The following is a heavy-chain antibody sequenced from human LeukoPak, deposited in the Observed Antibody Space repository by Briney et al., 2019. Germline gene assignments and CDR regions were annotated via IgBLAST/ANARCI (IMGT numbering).Heavy chain of an antibody. V-gene: IGHV1-2*02. CDR3: ARDVYTSGWRYFDL. J-gene: IGHJ2*01. D-gene: IGHD6-19*01. CDR2: INPNSGDT. Sequence: GASVKVSRKASGYTFTGRYMHWVRQAPGQGPEWMGWINPNSGDTNYAQKFQGRVTLTRDASIGTAYMEMNRLTYDDTAIYYCARDVYTSGWRYFDLWGHGTLVTVSS. CDR1: GYTFTGRY.